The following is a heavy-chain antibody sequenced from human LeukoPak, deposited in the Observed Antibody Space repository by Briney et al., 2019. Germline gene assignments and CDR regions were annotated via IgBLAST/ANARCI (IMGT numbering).Heavy chain of an antibody. CDR1: GFTFSSYW. CDR3: ARGLSRGYSGYDPSYYFDY. Sequence: GGSLRLSCAASGFTFSSYWMSWVRQAPGKGLEWVANIKQDGSEKYYVDSVKGRYTISRDNAKNSLYLQMNSLRAEDTAVYYCARGLSRGYSGYDPSYYFDYRGQGTLVTVSS. CDR2: IKQDGSEK. V-gene: IGHV3-7*01. D-gene: IGHD5-12*01. J-gene: IGHJ4*02.